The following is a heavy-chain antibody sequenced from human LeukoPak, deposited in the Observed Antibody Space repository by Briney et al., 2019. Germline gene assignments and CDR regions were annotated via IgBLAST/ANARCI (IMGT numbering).Heavy chain of an antibody. J-gene: IGHJ4*02. D-gene: IGHD6-13*01. CDR1: GFTFSSYG. CDR2: IWYDGSNK. CDR3: ARGIGSSWPTYFDY. Sequence: GGSLRLSCAASGFTFSSYGMHWVRQAPGKGLEWVAVIWYDGSNKYYADSVKGRFTISRDNSKNTLYLQMNSLRAEDTAVYYCARGIGSSWPTYFDYWGQGTLVTVSS. V-gene: IGHV3-33*01.